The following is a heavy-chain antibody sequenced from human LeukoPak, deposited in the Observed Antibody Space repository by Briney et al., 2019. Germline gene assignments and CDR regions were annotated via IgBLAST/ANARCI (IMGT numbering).Heavy chain of an antibody. D-gene: IGHD3-3*01. CDR2: IDPSDSYT. V-gene: IGHV5-10-1*01. Sequence: GEPLQISCQCSGSTFTSYWISWVRQVPGKGLEWMGKIDPSDSYTSYSPSFQGHVTISADKSISAAFPQWSSLKASDTAMYYCARHSHYDFWSGYLDYWGQGTLVTVSS. CDR1: GSTFTSYW. J-gene: IGHJ4*02. CDR3: ARHSHYDFWSGYLDY.